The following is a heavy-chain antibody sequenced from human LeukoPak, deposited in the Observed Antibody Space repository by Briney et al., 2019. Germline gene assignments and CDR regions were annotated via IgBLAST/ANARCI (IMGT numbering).Heavy chain of an antibody. CDR2: IYYSGST. J-gene: IGHJ4*02. CDR3: ARGHYYDSSGLFDY. D-gene: IGHD3-22*01. V-gene: IGHV4-59*01. Sequence: PSETLSLTCTVSGGSISSYYWSWVRQPPGKGREWVGYIYYSGSTNYHPSLKSRVTISVDTSKTQFSLKLSSVTAADTAVYYCARGHYYDSSGLFDYWGQGTLVTVSS. CDR1: GGSISSYY.